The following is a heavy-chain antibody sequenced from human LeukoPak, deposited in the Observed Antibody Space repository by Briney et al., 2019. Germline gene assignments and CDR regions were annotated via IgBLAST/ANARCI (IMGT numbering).Heavy chain of an antibody. D-gene: IGHD3-16*01. J-gene: IGHJ4*02. CDR2: IYHSGST. CDR3: ARAGVFGGHFDY. V-gene: IGHV4-61*08. CDR1: GGSISSGDYY. Sequence: SQTLTLTCTVSGGSISSGDYYWSWIRQPPGKVRVGIGYIYHSGSTTYNPALKGRVTISVDTSKNQFSLKLSSVTAADTAVYYCARAGVFGGHFDYWGQGTLVTVSS.